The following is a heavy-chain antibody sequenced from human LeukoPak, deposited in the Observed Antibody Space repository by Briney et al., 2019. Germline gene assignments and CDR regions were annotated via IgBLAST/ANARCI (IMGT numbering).Heavy chain of an antibody. J-gene: IGHJ4*02. CDR3: ARGGELLYFDC. V-gene: IGHV1-3*01. CDR1: GYTFTSYA. Sequence: ASVKVSCKASGYTFTSYAIHWMRQAPGQGLEWMGWINADNGNTKYSQKFQGRVTITRDTSASTAYMELSSLTSEDTTVYYCARGGELLYFDCWGQGTLVTVSS. D-gene: IGHD3-10*01. CDR2: INADNGNT.